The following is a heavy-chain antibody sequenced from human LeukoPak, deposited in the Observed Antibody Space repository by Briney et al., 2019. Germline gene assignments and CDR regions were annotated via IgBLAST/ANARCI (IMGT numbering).Heavy chain of an antibody. V-gene: IGHV3-15*01. CDR1: GFTFSNAW. D-gene: IGHD2-21*02. J-gene: IGHJ4*02. Sequence: GGSLRLSCAASGFTFSNAWMSWVRQAPGKGLEWVGRIKSKKDGGTTDYAAPVKGRFTISRDDSKNTLYLQMNSLKTEDTAVYYCTREDCGDFWGQGTLVTVSS. CDR2: IKSKKDGGTT. CDR3: TREDCGDF.